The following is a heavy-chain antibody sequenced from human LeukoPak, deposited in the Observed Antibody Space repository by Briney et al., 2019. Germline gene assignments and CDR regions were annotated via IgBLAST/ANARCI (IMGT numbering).Heavy chain of an antibody. CDR3: ARYCSGGSCYYYGMDV. CDR1: GYTFTSYG. V-gene: IGHV1-18*01. CDR2: ISAYTGNT. D-gene: IGHD2-15*01. J-gene: IGHJ6*02. Sequence: GASVKVSCKASGYTFTSYGISWVRQAPGQGLEWMGWISAYTGNTNYAQKLQGRVTMTTDTSTSTAYMELRSLRPDDTAVYYCARYCSGGSCYYYGMDVWGQGTTVTVSS.